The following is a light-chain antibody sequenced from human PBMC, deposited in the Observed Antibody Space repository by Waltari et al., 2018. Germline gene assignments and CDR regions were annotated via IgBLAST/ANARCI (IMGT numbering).Light chain of an antibody. Sequence: SYVVTQPPSASVAPGEPATITCGGDNIGTYRVHLYQEKAGQAPVLVIFYDRDRPSGIPDRFSGSNSGNTATLTISRVEAGDEARYYCHVWHPHVDPGVFGTGTEVTVL. V-gene: IGLV3-21*04. J-gene: IGLJ1*01. CDR2: YDR. CDR1: NIGTYR. CDR3: HVWHPHVDPGV.